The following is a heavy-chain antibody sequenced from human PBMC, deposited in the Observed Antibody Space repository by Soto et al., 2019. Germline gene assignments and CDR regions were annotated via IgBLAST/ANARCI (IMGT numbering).Heavy chain of an antibody. CDR2: ISGYDGRT. V-gene: IGHV1-18*01. D-gene: IGHD2-21*02. CDR3: AREGDVPYYYYGMDV. CDR1: GYTFTRYG. Sequence: QVHLVQSGAEVKKPGASVKVSCKTSGYTFTRYGISWVRQAPGQGLEWMGWISGYDGRTSFAQKVQDRVTMTTDTSXGTVYMELRSLSSDDTAVYYCAREGDVPYYYYGMDVWGQGTTVTVSS. J-gene: IGHJ6*02.